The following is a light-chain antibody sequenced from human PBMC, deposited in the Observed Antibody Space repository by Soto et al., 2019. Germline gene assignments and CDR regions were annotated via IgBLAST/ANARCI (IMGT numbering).Light chain of an antibody. J-gene: IGLJ3*02. V-gene: IGLV4-69*02. CDR2: LNSDGSH. CDR1: SGHSSYA. CDR3: QTWGTGIPWV. Sequence: QLVLTQSPSASASLGASVKLTCTLSSGHSSYAIAWQQQQPEKGPRYLMKLNSDGSHSKGDGIPDRFSGSSSGAERYLTISSLQSEDEADYYCQTWGTGIPWVFGGGTKVTVL.